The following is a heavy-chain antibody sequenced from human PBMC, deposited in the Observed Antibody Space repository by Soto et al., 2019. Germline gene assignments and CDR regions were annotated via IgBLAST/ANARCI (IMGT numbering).Heavy chain of an antibody. CDR2: IYDTGISGYTPST. J-gene: IGHJ6*02. V-gene: IGHV4-59*01. CDR3: ARGEDAFFYYGLDV. Sequence: SETLSLTCTVSGGSITSSYWSWIRRPPGKGLEWIAYIYDTGISGYTPSTSYNPSLKSRVTMSVDTSKSQFSLKLTSVTAADTAVYYCARGEDAFFYYGLDVGGQGITVTSP. CDR1: GGSITSSY.